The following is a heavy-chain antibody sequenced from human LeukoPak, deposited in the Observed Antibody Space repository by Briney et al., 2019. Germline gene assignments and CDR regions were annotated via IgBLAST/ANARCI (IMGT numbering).Heavy chain of an antibody. V-gene: IGHV1-69*04. J-gene: IGHJ6*02. CDR1: GGTFSSYA. CDR2: IIPILGIA. D-gene: IGHD3-22*01. CDR3: AGLAGDYYDSSGYYHNYYYAMDV. Sequence: GASVKVSCKASGGTFSSYAISWVRQAPGQGLEWMGRIIPILGIANYAQKFQGRVTITADKSASTAYMELSSLRSEDTAVYYCAGLAGDYYDSSGYYHNYYYAMDVWGQGTTVTLSS.